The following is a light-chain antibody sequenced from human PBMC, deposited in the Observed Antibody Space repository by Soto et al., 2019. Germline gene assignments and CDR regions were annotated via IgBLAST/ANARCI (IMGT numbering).Light chain of an antibody. CDR3: LQYDNLPYT. CDR2: GAS. Sequence: DIQMTQSPSSLSASVGDRVTIACQASQDIRNSLNWYQQKPGKAPKLLISGASILETGVPSRFSGSGSGTSFTLTVTSIQPEDFAAFYCLQYDNLPYTCGPGTKVEIK. V-gene: IGKV1-33*01. J-gene: IGKJ2*01. CDR1: QDIRNS.